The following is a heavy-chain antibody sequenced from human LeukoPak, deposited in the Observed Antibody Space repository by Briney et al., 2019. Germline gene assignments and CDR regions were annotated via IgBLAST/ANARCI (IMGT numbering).Heavy chain of an antibody. Sequence: PGGSLRLSCAASGFTFSSYGMHWVRQAPGKGVEWVAVISYDGSNKYYADSVKGRFTISRDNSKNTLYLQMNSLRAEDTAVYYCAKDPGIAVAGSSGWFDPWGQGTLVTVSS. CDR1: GFTFSSYG. J-gene: IGHJ5*02. CDR2: ISYDGSNK. CDR3: AKDPGIAVAGSSGWFDP. V-gene: IGHV3-30*18. D-gene: IGHD6-19*01.